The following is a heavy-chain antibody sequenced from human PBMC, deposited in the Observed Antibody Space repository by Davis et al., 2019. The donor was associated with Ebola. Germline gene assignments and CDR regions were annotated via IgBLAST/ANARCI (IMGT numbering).Heavy chain of an antibody. D-gene: IGHD3-3*01. V-gene: IGHV4-59*08. CDR3: ARVRYYDLNWFDP. Sequence: MPSETLSLTCTVSGDSITSYHWSWIRQPPGKGLEWIGYINYSGSTNHNPSLKSRVTMSVDTSKNQFSLYLSSVTAADTAVYFCARVRYYDLNWFDPWGQGTLVTVPS. J-gene: IGHJ5*02. CDR1: GDSITSYH. CDR2: INYSGST.